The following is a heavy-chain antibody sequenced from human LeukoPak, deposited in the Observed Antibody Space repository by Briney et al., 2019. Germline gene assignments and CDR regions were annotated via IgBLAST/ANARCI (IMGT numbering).Heavy chain of an antibody. CDR1: GFTFSSYA. CDR3: AKDIHYYDSSGYYYVPYYFDY. V-gene: IGHV3-23*01. D-gene: IGHD3-22*01. CDR2: ISGSGGST. J-gene: IGHJ4*02. Sequence: HPGGSLRLSCAASGFTFSSYAMSWVRQARGKGLEWVSAISGSGGSTYYADSVKGRFTISRDNSKNTLYLLMNSLRAEDTAVYYCAKDIHYYDSSGYYYVPYYFDYWGQGTLVTVSS.